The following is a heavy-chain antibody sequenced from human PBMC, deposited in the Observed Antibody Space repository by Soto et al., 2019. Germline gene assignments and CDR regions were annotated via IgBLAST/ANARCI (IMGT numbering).Heavy chain of an antibody. J-gene: IGHJ4*02. CDR1: GGTFSSYT. CDR2: IIPILGIA. Sequence: QVQLVQSGAEVKKPGSSVKVSCKASGGTFSSYTISWVRQAPGQGLEWMGRIIPILGIANYAQKFQGRVTITADKSTLTAYMELSSLRSEDTAVYYCARSIMITCGGVIVDAPGFDYWGQGSLVTVSS. V-gene: IGHV1-69*02. D-gene: IGHD3-16*02. CDR3: ARSIMITCGGVIVDAPGFDY.